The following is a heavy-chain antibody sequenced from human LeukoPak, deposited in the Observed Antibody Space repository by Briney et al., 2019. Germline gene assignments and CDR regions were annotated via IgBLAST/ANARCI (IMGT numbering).Heavy chain of an antibody. CDR3: ARQFPPYHSGSHYFDN. V-gene: IGHV4-59*08. CDR1: GGAITGHY. Sequence: PSETLSLTCNVSGGAITGHYWSWLRQSPEKGLEWIGFIYFNGMTKYSPSLESRVTISVDTSKNQFSLRLTPVTAADTAVYFCARQFPPYHSGSHYFDNWGQGMQVTVSS. J-gene: IGHJ4*02. D-gene: IGHD3-10*01. CDR2: IYFNGMT.